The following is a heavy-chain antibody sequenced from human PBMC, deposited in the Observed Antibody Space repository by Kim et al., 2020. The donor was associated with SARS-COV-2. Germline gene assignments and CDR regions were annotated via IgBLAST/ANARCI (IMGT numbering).Heavy chain of an antibody. CDR3: ARARAMVQGVKSPPGGWFDP. Sequence: ASVKVSCKASGYTFTSYAMHWVRQAPGQRLEWMGWINAGNGNTKYSQKFQGRVTITRDTSASTAYMELSSLRSEDTAVYYCARARAMVQGVKSPPGGWFDPWGQGTLVTVSS. CDR1: GYTFTSYA. D-gene: IGHD3-10*01. J-gene: IGHJ5*02. V-gene: IGHV1-3*01. CDR2: INAGNGNT.